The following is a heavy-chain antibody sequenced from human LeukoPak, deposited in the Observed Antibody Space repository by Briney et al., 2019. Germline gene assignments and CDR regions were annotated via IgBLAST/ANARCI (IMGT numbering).Heavy chain of an antibody. CDR2: ISSSSSYI. CDR3: ARDSSGWYWASGYYYYYYMDV. CDR1: GFTFSSYS. Sequence: PGGSLRLPCAASGFTFSSYSMNWVRQAPGKGLEWVSSISSSSSYIYYADSVKGRFTISRDNAKNSLYLQMNSLRAEDTAVYYCARDSSGWYWASGYYYYYYMDVWGKGTTVTVSS. V-gene: IGHV3-21*01. D-gene: IGHD6-19*01. J-gene: IGHJ6*03.